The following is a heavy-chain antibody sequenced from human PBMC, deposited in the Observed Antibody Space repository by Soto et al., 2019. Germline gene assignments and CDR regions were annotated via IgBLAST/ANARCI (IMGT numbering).Heavy chain of an antibody. D-gene: IGHD3-10*02. CDR2: IYYSGST. J-gene: IGHJ6*03. CDR3: ARGGSDSMFYYYYMDV. CDR1: GGSISSYY. Sequence: SETLSLTCTVSGGSISSYYWSWIRQPPGKGLEWIGYIYYSGSTNYNPSLMSRVTISVDTSKNQFSLKLSSVTAADTAVYYCARGGSDSMFYYYYMDVWGKGTTVTVSS. V-gene: IGHV4-59*01.